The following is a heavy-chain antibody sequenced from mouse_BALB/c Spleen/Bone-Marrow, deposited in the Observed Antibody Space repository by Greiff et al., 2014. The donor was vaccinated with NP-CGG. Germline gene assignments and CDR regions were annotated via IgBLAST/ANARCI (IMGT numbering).Heavy chain of an antibody. V-gene: IGHV5-4*02. CDR1: GFTFSDYY. D-gene: IGHD2-10*02. CDR3: KRSGRRYGSKAY. J-gene: IGHJ4*01. Sequence: EVQLVESGGGLVKPGGSLKLSCAASGFTFSDYYMHWVRQTPEKRLEWVATISDGGSYTFYPESMKGRFTISRDNAKNNLNIQMRNLNSQDSAMSYCKRSGRRYGSKAYWGQGTPVTVSS. CDR2: ISDGGSYT.